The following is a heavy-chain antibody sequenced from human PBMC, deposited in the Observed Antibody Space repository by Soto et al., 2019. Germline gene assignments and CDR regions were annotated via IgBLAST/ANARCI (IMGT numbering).Heavy chain of an antibody. CDR3: AREYFQH. CDR1: GFTFSSYD. Sequence: GGSLRLSCAASGFTFSSYDIHWVRQDTRKGLEWVSGIAAAGYSYYPGSVKGRFTISRDNAKNSLYLQMNSLRAEDTAVYYCAREYFQHWGQGTLVTVSS. CDR2: IAAAGYS. V-gene: IGHV3-13*01. J-gene: IGHJ1*01.